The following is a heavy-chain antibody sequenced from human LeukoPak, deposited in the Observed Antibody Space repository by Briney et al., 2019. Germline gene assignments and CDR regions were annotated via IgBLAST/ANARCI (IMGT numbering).Heavy chain of an antibody. D-gene: IGHD2-15*01. Sequence: GGSLRLSCAASGFTVSSNYMSWVRQAPGKGLEWVSIIYNSGSTYYADSVKGRFTISRDNAKNSLYLQMNSLRAEDTALYYCAKDTGRYCSGGSCYGGGFDYWGQGTLVTVSS. J-gene: IGHJ4*02. V-gene: IGHV3-53*05. CDR1: GFTVSSNY. CDR2: IYNSGST. CDR3: AKDTGRYCSGGSCYGGGFDY.